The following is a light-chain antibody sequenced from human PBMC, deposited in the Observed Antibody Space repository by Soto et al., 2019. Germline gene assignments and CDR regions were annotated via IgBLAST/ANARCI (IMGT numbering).Light chain of an antibody. CDR1: HSVTTN. CDR3: QQYNNWPPLT. CDR2: SAS. V-gene: IGKV3-15*01. J-gene: IGKJ4*01. Sequence: EIVMTQSPVTLSVSPGERATLSCRASHSVTTNLAWYQQKPGQATRLLIYSASTRATGIPDRFSGSGSGTEFTLTISSLQSEDSAVYYCQQYNNWPPLTFGGGTKVEIK.